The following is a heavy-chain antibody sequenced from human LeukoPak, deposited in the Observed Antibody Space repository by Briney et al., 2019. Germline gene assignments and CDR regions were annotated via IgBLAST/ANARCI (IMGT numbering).Heavy chain of an antibody. Sequence: GGSLRLSCAASGFTFSNAWMSWLRQAPGKGLEWIGRIRTKSEGEPTDYPGPVKGRFTISRDHSKNTLYLQMNSLRTEDTAVYYCTADLSDSSAWSFDYWGQGTLVTVSS. CDR3: TADLSDSSAWSFDY. CDR2: IRTKSEGEPT. D-gene: IGHD3-22*01. CDR1: GFTFSNAW. V-gene: IGHV3-15*01. J-gene: IGHJ4*02.